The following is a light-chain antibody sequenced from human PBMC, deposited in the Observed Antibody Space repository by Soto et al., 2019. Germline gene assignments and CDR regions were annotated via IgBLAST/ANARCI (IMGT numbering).Light chain of an antibody. V-gene: IGKV3-15*01. CDR2: GAS. Sequence: EIVMTQSPATLSVSLGGRSTLSCRASQRVSSSLAWYQQKPGQAPRLLSYGASTRATGIPARFSGSGSGTEFTLTSSSLQSEDFAVYHCQQYDAWPRTFGQGTKVDIK. J-gene: IGKJ1*01. CDR3: QQYDAWPRT. CDR1: QRVSSS.